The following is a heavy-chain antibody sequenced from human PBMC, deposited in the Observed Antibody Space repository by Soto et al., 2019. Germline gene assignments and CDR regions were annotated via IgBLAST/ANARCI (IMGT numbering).Heavy chain of an antibody. Sequence: PSETLSLTCTVSGGYISSGGYYWSWIRQHPGKGLEWIGYIYYSGSTYYNPSLKSRVTISVDTSKNQFSLKLSSVTAADTAVYYCARGNDRLFDYWGQGTLVTVSS. CDR2: IYYSGST. CDR1: GGYISSGGYY. CDR3: ARGNDRLFDY. V-gene: IGHV4-31*03. J-gene: IGHJ4*02.